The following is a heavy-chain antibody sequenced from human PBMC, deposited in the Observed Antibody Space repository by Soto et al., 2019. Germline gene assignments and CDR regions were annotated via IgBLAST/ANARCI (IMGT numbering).Heavy chain of an antibody. Sequence: EVHLVESGGGLVQPGGSLRLSCAASGFTFSTYWMHWVRQAPGKGLVWVSRINADGTTTTYADSVKGRFTISRDNAKNPLYLQMNSLRAEDTAVYFCATVATHSYNWVDPWGQGTLVTTSS. V-gene: IGHV3-74*01. CDR3: ATVATHSYNWVDP. CDR1: GFTFSTYW. D-gene: IGHD3-3*02. CDR2: INADGTTT. J-gene: IGHJ5*02.